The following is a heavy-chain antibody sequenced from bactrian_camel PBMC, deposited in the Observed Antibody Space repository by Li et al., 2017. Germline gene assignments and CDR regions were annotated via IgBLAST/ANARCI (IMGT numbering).Heavy chain of an antibody. D-gene: IGHD7*01. CDR1: GVRTGPYC. J-gene: IGHJ4*01. V-gene: IGHV3S53*01. Sequence: HVQLVESGGGSVQTGGSLRLSCAASGVRTGPYCMGWFRQTPGKQREGVAVIARGGNVKYADSVKGRFTISRDNRENTLYLLMNSLQPEDTAIYYCAAKRTNWCGRLLGPDEYDHWGQGTQVTVS. CDR3: AAKRTNWCGRLLGPDEYDH. CDR2: IARGGNV.